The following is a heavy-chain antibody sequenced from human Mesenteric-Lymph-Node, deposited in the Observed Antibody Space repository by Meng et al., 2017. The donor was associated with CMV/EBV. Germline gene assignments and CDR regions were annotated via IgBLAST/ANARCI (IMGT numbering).Heavy chain of an antibody. J-gene: IGHJ4*02. CDR3: TRGGNTAYAHFDY. D-gene: IGHD5-12*01. V-gene: IGHV1-3*01. CDR2: INPFNGNT. CDR1: GYHFTDYP. Sequence: CKASGYHFTDYPLHWVRQAPGQRLEWMGWINPFNGNTKHSQKFQGRVTITRDTSANTAYMELSSLRSEDTAIYYCTRGGNTAYAHFDYWGQGTLVTVSS.